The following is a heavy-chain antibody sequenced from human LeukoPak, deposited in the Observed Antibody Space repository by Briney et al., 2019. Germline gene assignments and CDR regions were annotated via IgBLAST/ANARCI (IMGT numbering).Heavy chain of an antibody. CDR3: ARKYTSGWPN. Sequence: GECLHISRKTSAYSVTTYWVGWVRQMPGKGREWMGIIYPADSDTTYSPSFQGQVTISADKSISTAYLQWSSLKASDTAMYYCARKYTSGWPNWGQGTLVTVSS. D-gene: IGHD6-19*01. CDR2: IYPADSDT. CDR1: AYSVTTYW. V-gene: IGHV5-51*01. J-gene: IGHJ4*02.